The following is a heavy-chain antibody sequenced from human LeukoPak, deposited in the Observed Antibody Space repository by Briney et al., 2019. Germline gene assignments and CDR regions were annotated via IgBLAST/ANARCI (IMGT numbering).Heavy chain of an antibody. J-gene: IGHJ4*02. CDR2: IYYSGST. CDR1: GGSISSYY. D-gene: IGHD6-6*01. V-gene: IGHV4-59*01. CDR3: ARARRGSSSSGDLFDY. Sequence: SETLSLTCTVSGGSISSYYWSWIRQPPGKGLEWIGYIYYSGSTNYNPSLKSRVTISVETSKNQFSLKLSSVTAADTAVYYCARARRGSSSSGDLFDYWGQGTLVTVSS.